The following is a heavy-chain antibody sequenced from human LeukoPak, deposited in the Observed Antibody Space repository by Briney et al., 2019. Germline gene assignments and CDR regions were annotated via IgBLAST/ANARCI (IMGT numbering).Heavy chain of an antibody. CDR2: ISAGGGST. V-gene: IGHV3-43*02. J-gene: IGHJ4*02. CDR1: GFTFSNSW. Sequence: GGSLRLSCAASGFTFSNSWMHWVRQAPGKGLEWVSYISAGGGSTFYADSVKGRFSISRDNGKNSLYLQMNSLRSEDTAVYYCANESGKFDYRGEGTLVADCS. CDR3: ANESGKFDY.